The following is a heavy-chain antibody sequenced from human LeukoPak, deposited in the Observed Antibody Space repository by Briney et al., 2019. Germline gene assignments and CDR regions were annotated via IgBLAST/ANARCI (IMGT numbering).Heavy chain of an antibody. Sequence: GDSLKVTCKASGYTFTGYYMHWVRQAPGQGLESHGSINPNSGGTNYAQKFQGRVTMTRDTSISTAYMELSRLRSDDMAVYYCARGENVLRFLDSNNWFDPWGQGTLVTVSS. CDR1: GYTFTGYY. J-gene: IGHJ5*02. D-gene: IGHD3-3*01. V-gene: IGHV1-2*02. CDR3: ARGENVLRFLDSNNWFDP. CDR2: INPNSGGT.